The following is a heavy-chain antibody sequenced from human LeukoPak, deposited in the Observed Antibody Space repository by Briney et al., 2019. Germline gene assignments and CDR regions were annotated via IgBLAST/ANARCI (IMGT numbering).Heavy chain of an antibody. D-gene: IGHD5-18*01. J-gene: IGHJ4*02. CDR3: ARHMGLGYSYGYPYFDY. CDR1: GGSISSYY. V-gene: IGHV4-59*08. CDR2: IYYSGST. Sequence: SETLSLTCTVSGGSISSYYWSWIRQPPGKGLEWIGYIYYSGSTNYNPSLRSRVTISVDTSKNQFSLKLSSVTAADTAVYYCARHMGLGYSYGYPYFDYWGQGTLVTVSS.